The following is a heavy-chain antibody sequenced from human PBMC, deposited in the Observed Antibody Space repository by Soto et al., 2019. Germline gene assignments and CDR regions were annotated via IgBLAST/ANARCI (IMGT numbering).Heavy chain of an antibody. Sequence: KTSETLSLTCTVSGGSITSSYWSWIRRPPGKGLEWIAYIYDTGISGYTPSTSYNPSLKSRVTMSVDTSKSQFSLKLTSVTAADMAVYYCARGEDAFFYYGLDVWGQGITVTVSS. J-gene: IGHJ6*02. CDR3: ARGEDAFFYYGLDV. CDR1: GGSITSSY. CDR2: IYDTGISGYTPST. V-gene: IGHV4-59*01.